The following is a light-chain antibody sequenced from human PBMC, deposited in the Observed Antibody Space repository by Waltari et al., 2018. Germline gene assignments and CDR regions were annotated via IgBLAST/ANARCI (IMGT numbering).Light chain of an antibody. J-gene: IGKJ1*01. CDR3: QESYSIPPWT. Sequence: DIQTTQSPSSLSASVGDTVTITCRTSQSGGSYLNWYQQRPGQAPTLLTYAASVLMSGVPSRFRASGSGTHFTLTINSLQPEDFATYFCQESYSIPPWTFGQGTKVEI. CDR2: AAS. V-gene: IGKV1-39*01. CDR1: QSGGSY.